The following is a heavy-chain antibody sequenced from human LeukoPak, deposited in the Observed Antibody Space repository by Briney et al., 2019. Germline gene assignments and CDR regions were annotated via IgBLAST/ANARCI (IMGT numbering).Heavy chain of an antibody. D-gene: IGHD1-7*01. V-gene: IGHV3-30-3*01. CDR3: ARENWNWRPHYYYGMDV. CDR2: ISYDGSNK. J-gene: IGHJ6*02. CDR1: GFTFSSYA. Sequence: GGSLRLSCAASGFTFSSYAMHWVRQAPGKGLEWVAVISYDGSNKYYADSVKGRFTISRDSSKNTLYLQMNSLRAEDTAVYYCARENWNWRPHYYYGMDVWGQGTTVTVSS.